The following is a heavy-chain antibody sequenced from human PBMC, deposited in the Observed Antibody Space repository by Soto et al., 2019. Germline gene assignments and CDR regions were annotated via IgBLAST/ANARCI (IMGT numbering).Heavy chain of an antibody. Sequence: EVQLVESGGGLVQPGGSLRLSCAASGFTFSSYSMNWVRQAPGKGLEWVSYISSSSSTIYYADSVKGRFTISRDNAKNSLYLQMNSLRAEDTAVYYCARGGDILTGPGAFDIWGQGTMVTVSS. CDR2: ISSSSSTI. CDR3: ARGGDILTGPGAFDI. J-gene: IGHJ3*02. D-gene: IGHD3-9*01. V-gene: IGHV3-48*01. CDR1: GFTFSSYS.